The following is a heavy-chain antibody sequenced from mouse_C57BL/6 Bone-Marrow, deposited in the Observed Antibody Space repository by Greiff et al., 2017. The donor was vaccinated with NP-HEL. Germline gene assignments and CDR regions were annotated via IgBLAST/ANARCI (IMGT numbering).Heavy chain of an antibody. CDR2: IYIGNGYT. D-gene: IGHD2-3*01. CDR3: ARNGDGYGPYYFDY. Sequence: DVKLQESGAELVRPGSSVKMSCKTSGYTFTSYGINWVKQRPGQGLEWIGYIYIGNGYTEYNEKFKGKATLTSDTSSSTAYMQLSSLTSEDSAIYFGARNGDGYGPYYFDYWGQGITLTVSS. J-gene: IGHJ2*01. CDR1: GYTFTSYG. V-gene: IGHV1-58*01.